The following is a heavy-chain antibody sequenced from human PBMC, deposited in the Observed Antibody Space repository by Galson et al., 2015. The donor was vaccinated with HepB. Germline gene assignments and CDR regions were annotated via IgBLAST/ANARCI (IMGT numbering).Heavy chain of an antibody. V-gene: IGHV1-69*13. Sequence: SVKVSCKASGGTFSSYAISWVRQAPGQGLEWMGGIIPIFGTANYAQKFRGRVTITADESTSTAYMELSSLRSEDTAVYYCATDGSGVRGVIITGNLWFDPWGQGTLVTVSS. CDR2: IIPIFGTA. CDR1: GGTFSSYA. J-gene: IGHJ5*02. CDR3: ATDGSGVRGVIITGNLWFDP. D-gene: IGHD3-10*01.